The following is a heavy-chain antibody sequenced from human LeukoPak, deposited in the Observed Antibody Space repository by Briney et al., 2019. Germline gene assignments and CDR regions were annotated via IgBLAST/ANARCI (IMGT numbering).Heavy chain of an antibody. CDR2: LYSSGTT. D-gene: IGHD4-17*01. V-gene: IGHV4-4*07. CDR3: ARGVSAVTVDS. J-gene: IGHJ4*02. CDR1: DGFINGYY. Sequence: SETLSLTCTISDGFINGYYWTWIRQPAAKGLEWIGRLYSSGTTYYNPSLKSRVTISLDTSKNQFSLNLSSVTAADTAVYFCARGVSAVTVDSWGQGTLVTVSS.